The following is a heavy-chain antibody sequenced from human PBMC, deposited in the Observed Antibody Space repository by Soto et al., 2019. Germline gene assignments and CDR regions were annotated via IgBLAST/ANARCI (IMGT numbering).Heavy chain of an antibody. Sequence: PGWSLRPSCAAAGFAFSSYAMSWVRQAPGKGLEWVSAIGGSGGSTYYADSVKGRFTISRDNSKNTLYLQMNSLRAEETAVYYCAKDIVVVPAYWGKGTTVTVSS. D-gene: IGHD2-2*01. CDR2: IGGSGGST. J-gene: IGHJ6*04. CDR1: GFAFSSYA. V-gene: IGHV3-23*01. CDR3: AKDIVVVPAY.